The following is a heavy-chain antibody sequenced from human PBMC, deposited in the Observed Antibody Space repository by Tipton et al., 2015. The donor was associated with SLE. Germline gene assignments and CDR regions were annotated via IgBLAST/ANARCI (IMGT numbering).Heavy chain of an antibody. J-gene: IGHJ4*02. CDR2: INFGSGGV. CDR1: GFSISNSN. V-gene: IGHV3-48*04. CDR3: VREIATCCHYFGD. Sequence: GSLRLSCAVSGFSISNSNMDWVRQAPGKGLEWVSHINFGSGGVTYADSVKGRFTISGDNAKNSLFLQMDSLRADDTAVYYCVREIATCCHYFGDWGQGTQVTVSS.